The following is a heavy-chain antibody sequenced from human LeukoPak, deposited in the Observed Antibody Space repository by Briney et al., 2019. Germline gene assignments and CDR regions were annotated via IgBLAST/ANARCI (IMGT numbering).Heavy chain of an antibody. D-gene: IGHD6-19*01. CDR1: GYTFTSYG. CDR2: ISAYNGNT. J-gene: IGHJ4*02. V-gene: IGHV1-18*01. CDR3: ARDRAPWAGIAVAGPDY. Sequence: GASVKVSCKASGYTFTSYGISWVRQAPGQGLEWMGWISAYNGNTSYAQKLQGRVTMTTDTSTSTAYMELRSLRSDDTAVYYCARDRAPWAGIAVAGPDYWGQGTLVTVSS.